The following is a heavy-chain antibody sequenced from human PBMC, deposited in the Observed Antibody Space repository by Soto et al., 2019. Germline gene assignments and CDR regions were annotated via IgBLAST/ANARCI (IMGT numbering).Heavy chain of an antibody. D-gene: IGHD3-22*01. CDR2: IYYSGST. Sequence: SETLSLTCTVSGGSISSGVYYWSWIRQPPGKGLEWIGYIYYSGSTYYNPSLKSRVTISVDTSKNQFSLKLSSVTAADTAVYYCARGGGYYYDSSGPAFDYWGQGTLVTVSS. V-gene: IGHV4-30-4*01. CDR3: ARGGGYYYDSSGPAFDY. J-gene: IGHJ4*02. CDR1: GGSISSGVYY.